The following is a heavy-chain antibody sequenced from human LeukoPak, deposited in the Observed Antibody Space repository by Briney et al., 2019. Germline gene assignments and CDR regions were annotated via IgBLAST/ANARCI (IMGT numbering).Heavy chain of an antibody. J-gene: IGHJ4*02. CDR1: VGSISSSSYY. CDR3: ARLDYGDINY. Sequence: SETLSLTCTVSVGSISSSSYYWGWIRQPPGKGLEWIGSIYYSGSTYYNPSLKSRVTISVDTSKNQFSLKLSSVTAADTAVYYCARLDYGDINYWGQGTLVTVSS. CDR2: IYYSGST. D-gene: IGHD4-17*01. V-gene: IGHV4-39*01.